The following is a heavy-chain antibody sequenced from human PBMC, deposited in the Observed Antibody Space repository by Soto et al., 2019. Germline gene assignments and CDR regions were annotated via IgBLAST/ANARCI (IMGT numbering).Heavy chain of an antibody. Sequence: PSETLSRTCTVSGGSISSGGYYCSWIRQHPGKGLEWIGYIYYSGSTYYNPSLKSRVTISVDTSKNQFSLKLSSVTAADTAVYYCARGRFLEYYYGMDVWGQGTTVTVSS. J-gene: IGHJ6*02. V-gene: IGHV4-31*03. CDR3: ARGRFLEYYYGMDV. D-gene: IGHD3-3*01. CDR2: IYYSGST. CDR1: GGSISSGGYY.